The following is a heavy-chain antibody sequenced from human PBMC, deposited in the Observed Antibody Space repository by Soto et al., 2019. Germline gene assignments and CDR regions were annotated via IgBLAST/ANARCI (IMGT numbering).Heavy chain of an antibody. Sequence: GASLRPSCVTSGFTFSSYPMHWTRQAPGKGLEWVAVISYDGSNKYYADSVKGRFTISRDNSKNTLYLQMNSLRAEDTAVYYCARDLAYCGGDCYLFDYWGQGT. D-gene: IGHD2-21*02. V-gene: IGHV3-30-3*01. CDR3: ARDLAYCGGDCYLFDY. CDR1: GFTFSSYP. J-gene: IGHJ4*02. CDR2: ISYDGSNK.